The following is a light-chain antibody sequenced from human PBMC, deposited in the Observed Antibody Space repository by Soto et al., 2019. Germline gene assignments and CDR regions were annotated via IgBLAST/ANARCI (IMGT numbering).Light chain of an antibody. CDR3: LQDYNFPRT. CDR2: AAS. CDR1: QGIRND. J-gene: IGKJ3*01. V-gene: IGKV1-6*01. Sequence: AIQMTQSPSSLSASVGDRVTLTCRASQGIRNDLGWYQQKPGKAPKLLIYAASSLQSGVPSRFSGSGSGTDFTLTIISLQPEDFATYYCLQDYNFPRTFGPGTKVDIK.